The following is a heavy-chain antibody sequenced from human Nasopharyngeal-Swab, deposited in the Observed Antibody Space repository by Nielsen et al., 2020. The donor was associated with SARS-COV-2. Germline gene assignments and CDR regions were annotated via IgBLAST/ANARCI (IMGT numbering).Heavy chain of an antibody. J-gene: IGHJ4*02. D-gene: IGHD6-6*01. CDR1: GGSFRGYY. Sequence: SQTLSLTCAVYGGSFRGYYWRWIRQPPGKGLEWIGEINHSGSTNYNPSLKSRVTISVDTSKNQFSLKLSSVTAADTAVYYCASRRPRARGHFDYWGQGTLVTVSS. V-gene: IGHV4-34*01. CDR3: ASRRPRARGHFDY. CDR2: INHSGST.